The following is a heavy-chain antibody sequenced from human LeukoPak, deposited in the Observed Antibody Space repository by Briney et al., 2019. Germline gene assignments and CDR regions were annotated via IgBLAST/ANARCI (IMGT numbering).Heavy chain of an antibody. CDR1: GFTFSSYW. CDR3: AKLKGQSGNYGDSLHRSRFPFDI. CDR2: INNDGSGT. D-gene: IGHD1-26*01. J-gene: IGHJ3*02. V-gene: IGHV3-74*01. Sequence: QPGGSLRLSCSASGFTFSSYWMHWVRQAPGKGLVWVSRINNDGSGTSYADSVKGRFTASRDNAKNTLYLQMNSLRAEDTAVYYCAKLKGQSGNYGDSLHRSRFPFDIWGQGTMVTVSS.